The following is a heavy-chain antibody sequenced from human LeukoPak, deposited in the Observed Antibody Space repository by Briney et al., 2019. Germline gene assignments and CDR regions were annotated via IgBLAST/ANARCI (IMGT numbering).Heavy chain of an antibody. J-gene: IGHJ6*02. CDR2: ISGSGGST. CDR1: GFTFSSYA. D-gene: IGHD2-2*01. Sequence: GGSLRLSCAASGFTFSSYAMSWVRQAPGKGLEWVSAISGSGGSTYYADSVRGRFTISRDNSKNTLYLQMNSLRAEDTAVYYCAKHVVPPPDGMDVWGQGTTVTVSS. V-gene: IGHV3-23*01. CDR3: AKHVVPPPDGMDV.